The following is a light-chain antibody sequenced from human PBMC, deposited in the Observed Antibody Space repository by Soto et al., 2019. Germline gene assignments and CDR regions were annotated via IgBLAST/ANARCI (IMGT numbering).Light chain of an antibody. CDR3: QQRRNWPLT. J-gene: IGKJ4*01. Sequence: EIVLTQSPATLSLSPGERATLSCRASQSVSSYLAWYQQKPGQAPRLLIYDASNRATGIPARFSGSGSGTAFTLTISSLEPGDFAVYYCQQRRNWPLTFGGGNKVEIK. V-gene: IGKV3-11*01. CDR2: DAS. CDR1: QSVSSY.